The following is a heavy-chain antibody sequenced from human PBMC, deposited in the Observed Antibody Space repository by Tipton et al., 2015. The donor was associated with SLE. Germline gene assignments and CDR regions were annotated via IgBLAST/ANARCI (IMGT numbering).Heavy chain of an antibody. J-gene: IGHJ4*02. D-gene: IGHD6-19*01. Sequence: SLRLSCATSGFTFSSYEMIWVRQAPGKGLEWVSSITSAGAIYYADSVKDRFTISRDNGKNTLYLQMDSLRAEDTALYYCARDRIAVAGRRGSFDYWGQGTLVTVSS. V-gene: IGHV3-48*03. CDR1: GFTFSSYE. CDR3: ARDRIAVAGRRGSFDY. CDR2: ITSAGAI.